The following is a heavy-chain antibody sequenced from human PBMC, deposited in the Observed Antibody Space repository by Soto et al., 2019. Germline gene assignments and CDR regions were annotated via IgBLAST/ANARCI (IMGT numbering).Heavy chain of an antibody. CDR2: ISDSGGTR. J-gene: IGHJ4*02. CDR3: ARVPYYYGSGSYYNPDY. Sequence: GGSLRLSCAASGFTFSSYEMVWVRQTPGQGLEWVSYISDSGGTRHYADSVKGRFTISRDNAKNSLYLQMDNLRGEDTAVYYCARVPYYYGSGSYYNPDYWGQGTLVTRLL. V-gene: IGHV3-48*03. D-gene: IGHD3-10*01. CDR1: GFTFSSYE.